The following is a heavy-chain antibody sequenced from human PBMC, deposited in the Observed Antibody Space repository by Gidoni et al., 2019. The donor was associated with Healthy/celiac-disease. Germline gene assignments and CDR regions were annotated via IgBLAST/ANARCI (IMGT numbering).Heavy chain of an antibody. CDR1: GFTFSSDA. J-gene: IGHJ6*02. V-gene: IGHV3-23*01. CDR2: ISGSGGST. Sequence: EVQLLESGGGLVQPGGSLRLSCAASGFTFSSDAMSWFRQAPGEGREWVSAISGSGGSTYYADSVKGRFTISRDNSKNTLYLQMNSLRAEDTAVYYCAKDRDPGVGATKRYYYYGMDVWGQGTTVTVSS. D-gene: IGHD1-26*01. CDR3: AKDRDPGVGATKRYYYYGMDV.